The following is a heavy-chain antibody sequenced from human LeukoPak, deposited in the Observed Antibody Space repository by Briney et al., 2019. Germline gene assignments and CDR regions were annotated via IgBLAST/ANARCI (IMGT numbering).Heavy chain of an antibody. CDR1: GGSISNYY. Sequence: SETLSLTCTVSGGSISNYYWSWLRQPPGKELEWIEYIYDSGSTSYNPSLKSRVTISVDSSKNQFSLKLSSVTAADAAVYYCARDLELGYWGQGTLVTVSS. CDR2: IYDSGST. CDR3: ARDLELGY. V-gene: IGHV4-59*01. J-gene: IGHJ4*02. D-gene: IGHD2/OR15-2a*01.